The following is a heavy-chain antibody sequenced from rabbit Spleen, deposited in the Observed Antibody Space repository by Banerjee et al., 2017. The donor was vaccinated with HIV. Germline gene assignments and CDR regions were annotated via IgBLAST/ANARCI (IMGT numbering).Heavy chain of an antibody. Sequence: QEQLEESAGGLVQPGGSLKLSCKASGFTLSSYVMCWVRQAPGKGLEWIGIIYVGSGSIHYASWAKGRFTISKTSSTAVTLQMTSLTAADTATYFCARIDIGSSPIYGMDLWGPGTLVTVS. D-gene: IGHD8-1*01. J-gene: IGHJ6*01. CDR1: GFTLSSYV. CDR3: ARIDIGSSPIYGMDL. CDR2: IYVGSGSI. V-gene: IGHV1S45*01.